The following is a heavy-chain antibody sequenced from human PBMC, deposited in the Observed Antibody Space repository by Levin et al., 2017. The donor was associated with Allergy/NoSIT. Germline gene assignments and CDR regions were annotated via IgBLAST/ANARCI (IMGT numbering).Heavy chain of an antibody. CDR3: ARFPGYCSGASCYGGDY. Sequence: GSLRLSCTVSGGSISSYYWSWIRQPPGKGLEWIGYISYRGSTNYNPSLKSRVTISVDTSKKQFSLKLSSVTAADTAVYYCARFPGYCSGASCYGGDYWGQGTLVTVSS. CDR1: GGSISSYY. J-gene: IGHJ4*02. CDR2: ISYRGST. V-gene: IGHV4-59*01. D-gene: IGHD2-15*01.